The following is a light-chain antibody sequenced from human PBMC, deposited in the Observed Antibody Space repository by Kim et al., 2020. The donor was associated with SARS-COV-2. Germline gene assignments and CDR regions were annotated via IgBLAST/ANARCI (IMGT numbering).Light chain of an antibody. J-gene: IGLJ1*01. CDR1: SSMSGGYDY. Sequence: GQAGTVSGTGTSSMSGGYDYVSCYQQNPGAAPKLMIYDVSKRPSGVPGRFSGSKSGNAASLTISGLQAEDEADYCCCSYAGSYTYVFGTGTKVTVL. CDR3: CSYAGSYTYV. CDR2: DVS. V-gene: IGLV2-11*01.